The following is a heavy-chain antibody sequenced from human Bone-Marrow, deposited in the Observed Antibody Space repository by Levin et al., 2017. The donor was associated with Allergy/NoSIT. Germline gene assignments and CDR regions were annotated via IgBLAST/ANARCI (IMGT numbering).Heavy chain of an antibody. CDR3: ARDGAAAIPIDY. Sequence: HSGGSLRLSCTTSGFTFGTYWMHWFRQGPGKGLVWVSRINSDGSSTIYAESVRGRFTVSRDNAKNTLYLQMNSLRVEDTAVYYCARDGAAAIPIDYWGQGIQVTVFS. CDR2: INSDGSST. V-gene: IGHV3-74*01. D-gene: IGHD2-2*02. CDR1: GFTFGTYW. J-gene: IGHJ4*02.